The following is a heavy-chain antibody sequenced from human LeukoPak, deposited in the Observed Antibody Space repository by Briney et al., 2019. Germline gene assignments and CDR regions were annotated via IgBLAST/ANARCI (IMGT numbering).Heavy chain of an antibody. V-gene: IGHV3-33*01. D-gene: IGHD6-19*01. J-gene: IGHJ4*02. Sequence: GRSLRLSCAASGFTFSSYGMHWVRQAPGKGLEWVAVIWYDGSNKYYADSVKGRFTISRDNSKNTLYLQMNSLRAEDTAVYYCARFETVAAKPLEYWGQGTLVTVSS. CDR3: ARFETVAAKPLEY. CDR1: GFTFSSYG. CDR2: IWYDGSNK.